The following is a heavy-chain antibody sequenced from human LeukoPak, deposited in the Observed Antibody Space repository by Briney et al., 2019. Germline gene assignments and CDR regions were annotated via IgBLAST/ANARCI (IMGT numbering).Heavy chain of an antibody. CDR1: GGSISSSSYY. J-gene: IGHJ4*02. Sequence: SETLSLTCTVSGGSISSSSYYWGWIRQPPGKGLEWIGSIYYSGSTYYNPSLKSRVTISVDTSKNQFSLKLSSETAAVTAVDKGAYCYGYHEAVCYWGQGTLVTVSS. V-gene: IGHV4-39*07. CDR3: AYCYGYHEAVCY. CDR2: IYYSGST. D-gene: IGHD3-10*01.